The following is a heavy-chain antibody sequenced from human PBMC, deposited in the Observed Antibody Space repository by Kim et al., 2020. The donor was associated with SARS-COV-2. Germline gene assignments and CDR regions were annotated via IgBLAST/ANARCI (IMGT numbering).Heavy chain of an antibody. CDR2: IYYSGST. CDR3: ARSIAAADSFDY. J-gene: IGHJ4*02. V-gene: IGHV4-39*01. Sequence: SETLSLTCTVSGGSISSSSYYWGWIRQPPGKGLEWIGSIYYSGSTYYNPSLKSRVTISVDTSKNQFSLKLSSVTAADTAVYYCARSIAAADSFDYWGQGT. D-gene: IGHD6-13*01. CDR1: GGSISSSSYY.